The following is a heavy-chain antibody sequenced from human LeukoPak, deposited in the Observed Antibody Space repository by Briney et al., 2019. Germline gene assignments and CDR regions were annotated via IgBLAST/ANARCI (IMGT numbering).Heavy chain of an antibody. CDR2: MNPNNGNT. CDR3: ARAVTNYNPLDV. D-gene: IGHD4/OR15-4a*01. Sequence: ASVKVSCKASGYTLTSNNIDWVRQAPGQGLEWMGWMNPNNGNTGYAQKFQGRVTMTRDISITTAYMELSILGSEDTAVYYCARAVTNYNPLDVWGKGTSVTVSS. J-gene: IGHJ6*04. V-gene: IGHV1-8*01. CDR1: GYTLTSNN.